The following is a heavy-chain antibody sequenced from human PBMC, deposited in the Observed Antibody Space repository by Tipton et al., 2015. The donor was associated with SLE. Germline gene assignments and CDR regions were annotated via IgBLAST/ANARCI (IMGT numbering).Heavy chain of an antibody. J-gene: IGHJ2*01. D-gene: IGHD6-13*01. Sequence: LRLSCTVSGGSISSHYWSWIRQPPGKGLEWIGYIYYSGSTNYNPSLKSRVTISVDTSKNQFSLKLSSVTAADTAVYYCARGYMIGDAYSSSWWGHYWYFDLWGRGTLVTVSS. CDR3: ARGYMIGDAYSSSWWGHYWYFDL. CDR2: IYYSGST. CDR1: GGSISSHY. V-gene: IGHV4-59*11.